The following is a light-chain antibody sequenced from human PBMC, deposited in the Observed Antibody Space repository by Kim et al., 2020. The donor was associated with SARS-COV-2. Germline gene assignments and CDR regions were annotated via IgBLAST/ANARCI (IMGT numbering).Light chain of an antibody. V-gene: IGKV3-11*01. CDR1: QSISSD. CDR2: DAA. Sequence: SLSPGERATRACRASQSISSDLAWYQQKPGLPPRLLIYDAASGATGIPARFSGSGSGTDFNLTISSLGPEEFAVYYCQQRSSWPRTFGQGTKVEI. CDR3: QQRSSWPRT. J-gene: IGKJ1*01.